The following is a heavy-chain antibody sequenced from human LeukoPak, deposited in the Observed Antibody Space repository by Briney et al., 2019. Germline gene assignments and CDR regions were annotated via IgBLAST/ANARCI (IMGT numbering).Heavy chain of an antibody. CDR3: ARADYGDYAPFDY. D-gene: IGHD4-17*01. CDR2: ISYDGSNK. CDR1: GFTFSSYA. J-gene: IGHJ4*02. Sequence: PGRSLRLSCAASGFTFSSYAMHWVRQAPGKGLEWVALISYDGSNKYYADSVKGRFTISRHSSKSTLYLQMNSLTGEDTAVYYCARADYGDYAPFDYWGQGTLVTVSS. V-gene: IGHV3-30-3*01.